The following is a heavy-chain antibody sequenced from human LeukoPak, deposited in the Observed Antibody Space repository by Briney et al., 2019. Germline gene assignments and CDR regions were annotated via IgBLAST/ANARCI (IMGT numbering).Heavy chain of an antibody. V-gene: IGHV4-34*01. CDR2: INHSGST. CDR3: ARGPLFGEVERRVGRSDAFDI. J-gene: IGHJ3*02. Sequence: SETLSLTCAVYGGSFSGYYWSWIRQPPGKGLEWIGEINHSGSTNYNPSLKSRVTISVDTSKNQFSLKLSSVTAADTAVYYCARGPLFGEVERRVGRSDAFDIWGQGTMVTVSS. D-gene: IGHD3-16*01. CDR1: GGSFSGYY.